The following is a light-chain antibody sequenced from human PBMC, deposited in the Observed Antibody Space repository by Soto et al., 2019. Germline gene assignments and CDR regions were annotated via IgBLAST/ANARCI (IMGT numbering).Light chain of an antibody. J-gene: IGKJ1*01. V-gene: IGKV3-20*01. CDR2: GAS. Sequence: EIVMTQSPATLSVSPWEIATLSCRASQSVSSSYLAWYQQKPGQAPRLLIYGASSRATGIPDRFSGSGSGTDFTLTISRLEPEDFAVYYCQQYGSSPPWTFGQGTKVDIK. CDR1: QSVSSSY. CDR3: QQYGSSPPWT.